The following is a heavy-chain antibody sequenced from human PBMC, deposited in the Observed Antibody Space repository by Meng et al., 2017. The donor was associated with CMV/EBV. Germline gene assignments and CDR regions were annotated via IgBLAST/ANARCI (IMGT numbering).Heavy chain of an antibody. V-gene: IGHV1-2*02. CDR3: ARDLGAHDAFDI. CDR1: GYTFTGYY. J-gene: IGHJ3*02. D-gene: IGHD3-16*01. CDR2: INPNSGGT. Sequence: ASVKVSCKASGYTFTGYYMHWVRQAPGQGLEWMGWINPNSGGTNYAQKFQGRVTVTRDTSISTAYMELSRLRSDDTAVYYCARDLGAHDAFDIWGQGTMVTVSS.